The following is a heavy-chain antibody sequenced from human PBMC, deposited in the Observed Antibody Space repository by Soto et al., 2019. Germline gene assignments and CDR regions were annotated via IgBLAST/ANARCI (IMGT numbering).Heavy chain of an antibody. J-gene: IGHJ4*02. D-gene: IGHD4-17*01. CDR3: ARGGLYFGDADVAPDN. Sequence: QVQLQESGPGLVKPSQTLSLTCTVSGGSIASGGYYWSWIRQDTGKGLEWIGYIYYGGNTYYNPSLKSRITISVDTSKNQFSLKLSSVTAADTAVYYCARGGLYFGDADVAPDNWGQGTLVTVSS. CDR2: IYYGGNT. CDR1: GGSIASGGYY. V-gene: IGHV4-31*03.